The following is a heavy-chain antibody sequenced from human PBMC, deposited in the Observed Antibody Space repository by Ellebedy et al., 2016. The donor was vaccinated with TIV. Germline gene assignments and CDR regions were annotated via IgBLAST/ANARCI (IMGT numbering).Heavy chain of an antibody. J-gene: IGHJ4*02. D-gene: IGHD3-3*01. CDR2: IFPGDSDA. Sequence: GESLKISCKGSGYTFSSYWIGWVRQKPGKGLEWMGIIFPGDSDARYSPSFQGQVTMSVDKSITTAYLPWNSLQTSDTAFYYCARQADYSLLSGPQYYFDYWGQGSLVSVSS. CDR1: GYTFSSYW. CDR3: ARQADYSLLSGPQYYFDY. V-gene: IGHV5-51*01.